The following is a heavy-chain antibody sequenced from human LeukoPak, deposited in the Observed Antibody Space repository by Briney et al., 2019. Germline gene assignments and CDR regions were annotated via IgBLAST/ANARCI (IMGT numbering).Heavy chain of an antibody. CDR3: ARVVATYMTQRRYFDY. D-gene: IGHD5-12*01. J-gene: IGHJ4*02. Sequence: GASVKVSCKASGYTFTGYYMHWVRQAPGQGLEWMGWINPNSGGTNYAQKFQGRVTMTRDTSISTAYMELSRLRSDDTAVYYCARVVATYMTQRRYFDYWGQGTLVTVSS. CDR2: INPNSGGT. V-gene: IGHV1-2*02. CDR1: GYTFTGYY.